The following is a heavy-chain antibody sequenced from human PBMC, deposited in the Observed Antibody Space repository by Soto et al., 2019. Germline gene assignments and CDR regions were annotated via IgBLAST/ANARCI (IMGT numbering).Heavy chain of an antibody. J-gene: IGHJ5*02. CDR2: IYYSGST. D-gene: IGHD6-19*01. Sequence: SETLSLTCTVSGGSISSGGYYCSWIRQHPGKGLEWIGYIYYSGSTYYNPSLKSRVTISVDTSKNQFSLKLSSVTAADTAVYYCARTYIAVAGPGYSDWFDPWGQGTLVTVSS. CDR3: ARTYIAVAGPGYSDWFDP. CDR1: GGSISSGGYY. V-gene: IGHV4-31*03.